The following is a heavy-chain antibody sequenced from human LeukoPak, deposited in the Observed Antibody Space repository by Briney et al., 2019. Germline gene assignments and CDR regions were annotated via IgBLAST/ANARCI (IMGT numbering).Heavy chain of an antibody. CDR1: GFTFSSYS. Sequence: TAGGSLRLSCAASGFTFSSYSMNWVRQAPGKGLEWVSSISSSSSYIYHADSVKGRFTISRDNAKNSLYLQMNSLRAEDTAVYYCARGGKVGATNGQKRSAFDIWGQGTMVTVSS. CDR2: ISSSSSYI. CDR3: ARGGKVGATNGQKRSAFDI. D-gene: IGHD1-26*01. V-gene: IGHV3-21*01. J-gene: IGHJ3*02.